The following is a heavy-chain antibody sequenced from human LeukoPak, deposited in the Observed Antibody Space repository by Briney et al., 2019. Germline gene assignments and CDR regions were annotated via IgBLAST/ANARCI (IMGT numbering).Heavy chain of an antibody. CDR3: ARDMDLLWFGELRRLDAFDI. Sequence: SETLSLTCAVYGGSFSGYYWSWIRQPAGKGLEWIGHIYTSGSTNYNPSLKSRVTMSVDTSNNQFSLKLSSATAADTAVYYCARDMDLLWFGELRRLDAFDIWGQGTMVTVSS. CDR2: IYTSGST. V-gene: IGHV4-4*07. J-gene: IGHJ3*02. CDR1: GGSFSGYY. D-gene: IGHD3-10*01.